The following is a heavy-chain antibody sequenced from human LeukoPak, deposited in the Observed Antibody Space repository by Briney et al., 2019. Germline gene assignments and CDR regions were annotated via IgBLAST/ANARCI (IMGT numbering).Heavy chain of an antibody. J-gene: IGHJ6*02. CDR1: GGSISSGDYY. CDR2: IYYSGST. CDR3: ARDGAPRAGMDV. D-gene: IGHD3-10*01. Sequence: SETLPLTCTVSGGSISSGDYYWSWIRQPPGKGLEWIGYIYYSGSTYYNPSLKSRVTISVDTSKNQFSLKLSSVTAADTAVYYCARDGAPRAGMDVWGQGTTVTVSS. V-gene: IGHV4-30-4*01.